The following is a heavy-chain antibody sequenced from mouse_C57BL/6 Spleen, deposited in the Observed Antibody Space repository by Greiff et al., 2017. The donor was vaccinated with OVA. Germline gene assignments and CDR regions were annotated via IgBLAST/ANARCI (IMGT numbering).Heavy chain of an antibody. Sequence: EVHLVESGGGLVQPGGSMKLSCVASGFTFSNYWMNWVRQSPEKGLEWVAQIRLKSDNYATHYAESVKGRFTISRDDSKSSVYLQMNNLRAEDTGIYYCTGSYYGDYWGQGTTLTVSS. CDR2: IRLKSDNYAT. CDR1: GFTFSNYW. J-gene: IGHJ2*01. V-gene: IGHV6-3*01. D-gene: IGHD1-1*01. CDR3: TGSYYGDY.